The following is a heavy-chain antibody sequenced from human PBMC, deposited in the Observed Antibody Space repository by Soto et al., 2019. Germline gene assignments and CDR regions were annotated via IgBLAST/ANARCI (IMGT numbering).Heavy chain of an antibody. D-gene: IGHD1-1*01. J-gene: IGHJ4*02. CDR3: ARGGYGDY. V-gene: IGHV1-18*01. Sequence: QVHLVQSGAEVKKPGASVKVSCKGSGYGFTTYGITWVRQAPGQGLEWMAWISAHNGNTNYAQKVQGRVTVTRDTSTSTDYMELRSLRYDDTAVYYCARGGYGDYWGQGALVTVSS. CDR2: ISAHNGNT. CDR1: GYGFTTYG.